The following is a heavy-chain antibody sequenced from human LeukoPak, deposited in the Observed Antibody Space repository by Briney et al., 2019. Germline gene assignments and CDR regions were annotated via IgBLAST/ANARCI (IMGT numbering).Heavy chain of an antibody. J-gene: IGHJ4*02. CDR2: TGTSSSTI. CDR1: GFTFSSYS. Sequence: PGRSLRLSCAASGFTFSSYSMNWVRQAPGKGLEWVSYTGTSSSTIYYADSVKGRFTISRDNAKNSLYLQMNSLRDEDTAVYYCARHDYGGNSGDYWGQGTLVTVSS. V-gene: IGHV3-48*02. CDR3: ARHDYGGNSGDY. D-gene: IGHD4-23*01.